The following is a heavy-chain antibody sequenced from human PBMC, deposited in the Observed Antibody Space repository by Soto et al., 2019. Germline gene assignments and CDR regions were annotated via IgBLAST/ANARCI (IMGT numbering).Heavy chain of an antibody. V-gene: IGHV4-39*01. J-gene: IGHJ2*01. CDR2: IYYSGST. D-gene: IGHD2-15*01. CDR1: GGSISSSSYY. CDR3: ARTPLGGSWYFDL. Sequence: GSLRLSCTVSGGSISSSSYYWGWIRQPPGKGLEWIGSIYYSGSTYYNPSLKSRVTISVDTSKNQFSLKLSSVTAADTAVYYCARTPLGGSWYFDLWGRGTLVTVSS.